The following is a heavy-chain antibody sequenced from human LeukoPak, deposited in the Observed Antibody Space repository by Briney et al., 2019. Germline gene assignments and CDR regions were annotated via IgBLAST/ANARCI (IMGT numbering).Heavy chain of an antibody. J-gene: IGHJ3*02. CDR2: INHSGST. D-gene: IGHD3/OR15-3a*01. CDR1: GGSFSGYY. Sequence: PSETLSLTCAVYGGSFSGYYWSWIRQPPGKGLEWIGEINHSGSTNYNPSLKSRVTISVDTSKNQFSLKLSSVTAADTAVYYCARPRGEDFWTVMGAFDIWGQGTMVTVSS. CDR3: ARPRGEDFWTVMGAFDI. V-gene: IGHV4-34*01.